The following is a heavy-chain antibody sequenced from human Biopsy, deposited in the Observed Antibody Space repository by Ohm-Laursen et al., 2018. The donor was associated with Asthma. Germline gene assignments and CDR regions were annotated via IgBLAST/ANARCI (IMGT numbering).Heavy chain of an antibody. CDR1: GFTFSSYG. V-gene: IGHV3-30*03. J-gene: IGHJ4*02. CDR3: ASQSSGPDFWSGYYYFDY. CDR2: ISYDGSNK. Sequence: SLRLSCSASGFTFSSYGMYWVRQAPGKGLEWVAVISYDGSNKYYADSVKGRFTISRDNSKNTLYLQMNSLRAEDTAVYYCASQSSGPDFWSGYYYFDYWGQGTLVTVSS. D-gene: IGHD3-3*01.